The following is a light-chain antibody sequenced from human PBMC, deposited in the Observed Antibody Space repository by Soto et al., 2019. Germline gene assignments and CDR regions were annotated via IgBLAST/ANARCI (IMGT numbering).Light chain of an antibody. CDR2: GAS. J-gene: IGKJ1*01. V-gene: IGKV3-20*01. Sequence: EIVLTQSPGTLSLSLGERATLSCRASQSISSTSLAWYQQKPGQAPRLLIYGASTRATGIPDRFSGSESGTDFTLTISRLEPEDFVVYYCQRYGTSLTWTFGQGTKVEIK. CDR1: QSISSTS. CDR3: QRYGTSLTWT.